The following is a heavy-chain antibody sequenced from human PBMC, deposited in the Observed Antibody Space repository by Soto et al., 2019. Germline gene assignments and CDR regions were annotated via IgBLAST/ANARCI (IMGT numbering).Heavy chain of an antibody. V-gene: IGHV1-58*01. CDR2: IVVGSGHP. CDR1: GFTFSNSA. Sequence: SVKVSCKASGFTFSNSAVQWVRQPRGQRLEWMGWIVVGSGHPNLAQKFQDRVTLTRDMSTGKAYMELSSLRSEDTAVYYCAADVRAVASDFDYWGQVTQVTVSS. J-gene: IGHJ4*02. D-gene: IGHD6-19*01. CDR3: AADVRAVASDFDY.